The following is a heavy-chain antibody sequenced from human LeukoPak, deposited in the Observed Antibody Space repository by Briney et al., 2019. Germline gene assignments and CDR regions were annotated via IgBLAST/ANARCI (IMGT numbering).Heavy chain of an antibody. J-gene: IGHJ4*02. V-gene: IGHV3-48*02. D-gene: IGHD4-23*01. CDR3: ARVAAGYSVNYFDY. CDR1: GFTFSSYS. Sequence: GGSLRLSCAASGFTFSSYSMNWVSQAPGKGLEWVSYISSSSSTIYYVDSVKGRFAISRDNAKNSLYLQMNSLRDEDTAVYYCARVAAGYSVNYFDYWGQGTLVTVSS. CDR2: ISSSSSTI.